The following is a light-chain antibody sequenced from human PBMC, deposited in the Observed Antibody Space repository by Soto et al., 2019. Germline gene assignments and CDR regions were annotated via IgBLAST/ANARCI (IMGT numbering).Light chain of an antibody. CDR3: QQRSKPRT. CDR1: QSVSSTY. V-gene: IGKV3D-20*02. J-gene: IGKJ1*01. Sequence: EIVLTQSPGTLSLSPEERATLSCRASQSVSSTYLAWYQQKPGQAPRLLIYGASSRATGIPDRFSGSGSGTDFTLTISRLEPEDFAVYYCQQRSKPRTFGQGTKVDIK. CDR2: GAS.